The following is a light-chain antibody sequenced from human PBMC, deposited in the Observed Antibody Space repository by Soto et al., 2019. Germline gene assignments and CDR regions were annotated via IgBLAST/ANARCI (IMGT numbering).Light chain of an antibody. CDR1: RNDVGGYNY. J-gene: IGLJ1*01. CDR2: EVS. CDR3: SSYSSNNILSYV. V-gene: IGLV2-14*03. Sequence: QSVLTQPASVSGSPGQSITISCTGTRNDVGGYNYVSWYQQHPGTAPKLLVFEVSNRPSGVSGRFSGSKSGNMASLTISGLQSQDEADYYCSSYSSNNILSYVFGTGTKVTVL.